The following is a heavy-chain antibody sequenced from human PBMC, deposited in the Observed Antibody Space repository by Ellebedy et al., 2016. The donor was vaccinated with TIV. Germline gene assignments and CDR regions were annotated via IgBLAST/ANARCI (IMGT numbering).Heavy chain of an antibody. Sequence: GESLKISXAASGFTFSAYWMSWVRQAPGKGLEWLAIISYDGTSTFYADSVKGRFTISRVNSKSTAYLRMNSLRPEDTATYYCARAWATDPIDYWGQGTLVTVSS. CDR1: GFTFSAYW. CDR2: ISYDGTST. D-gene: IGHD1-26*01. V-gene: IGHV3-30*03. CDR3: ARAWATDPIDY. J-gene: IGHJ4*02.